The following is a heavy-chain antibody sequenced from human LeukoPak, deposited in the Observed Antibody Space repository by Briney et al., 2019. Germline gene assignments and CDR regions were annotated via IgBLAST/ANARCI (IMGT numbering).Heavy chain of an antibody. CDR3: AHLPLVGTICGVVDGVWFDA. CDR1: GFSLSTRGVG. CDR2: THWNDDK. J-gene: IGHJ5*02. Sequence: SGPTLVKPTQTLTLTCTCSGFSLSTRGVGVGWIRQPPGKALEWLALTHWNDDKRSSPSLKSRLSISKDTSRNQGALPMTNMDPGDTSTYYSAHLPLVGTICGVVDGVWFDAWGQGTLVTVSS. D-gene: IGHD3-3*01. V-gene: IGHV2-5*01.